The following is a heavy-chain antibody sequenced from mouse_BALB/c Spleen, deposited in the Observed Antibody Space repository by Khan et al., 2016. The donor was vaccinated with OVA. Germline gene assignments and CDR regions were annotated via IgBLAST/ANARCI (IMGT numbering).Heavy chain of an antibody. CDR3: AREGRLYYFDY. CDR2: IYPGTANT. Sequence: VQLKQSGAELMRPGASVKLSCKTSGYIFTSYWIHWVKHRSGQGLEWIARIYPGTANTYYNEKFKDKATLTADKSSTTAYMQLSSLKSEDSAVYCCAREGRLYYFDYWGQGTTLTVSS. CDR1: GYIFTSYW. V-gene: IGHV1-76*01. J-gene: IGHJ2*01.